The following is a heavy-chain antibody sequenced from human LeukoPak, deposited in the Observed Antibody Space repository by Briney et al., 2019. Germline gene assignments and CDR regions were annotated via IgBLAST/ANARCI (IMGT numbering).Heavy chain of an antibody. D-gene: IGHD6-13*01. CDR1: GGSISSYY. CDR2: IYNSGST. CDR3: ARRGSSSWGDGNDY. J-gene: IGHJ4*02. V-gene: IGHV4-59*08. Sequence: PSETLSLTYTVSGGSISSYYWNWIPQPPGKGLKWIGYIYNSGSTNSNPSLKSRVTMSVDTSKNQFSLKLSSVTAADTAVYYCARRGSSSWGDGNDYWGQGTLVTVSS.